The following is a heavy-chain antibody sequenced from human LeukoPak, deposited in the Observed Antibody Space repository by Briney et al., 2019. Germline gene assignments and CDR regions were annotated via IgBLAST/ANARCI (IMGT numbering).Heavy chain of an antibody. CDR3: ARHGYGGYGGFDY. CDR2: ISSSGSTI. CDR1: GFTFSSYE. Sequence: GGSLRLSCAASGFTFSSYEMNWVRQAPGKGLEWVSYISSSGSTIYYADSVKGRFTISRDNAKNSLYLQMNSLRAEDTAVYYCARHGYGGYGGFDYWGQGTLVTVSS. D-gene: IGHD5-12*01. J-gene: IGHJ4*02. V-gene: IGHV3-48*03.